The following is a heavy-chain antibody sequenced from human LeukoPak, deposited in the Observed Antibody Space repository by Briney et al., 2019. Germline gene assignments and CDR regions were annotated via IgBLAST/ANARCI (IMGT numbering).Heavy chain of an antibody. Sequence: SETLSLTCTVSGGSISSGSYYWSWIRQPAGKGLEWIGRIYTSGSTNYNPSLKSRVTISVDTSKNQFSLKLSSVTAADTAVYYCARDSPHRDTSAWYSSSSQGIDYWGQGTLVTASS. V-gene: IGHV4-61*02. J-gene: IGHJ4*02. D-gene: IGHD6-13*01. CDR1: GGSISSGSYY. CDR3: ARDSPHRDTSAWYSSSSQGIDY. CDR2: IYTSGST.